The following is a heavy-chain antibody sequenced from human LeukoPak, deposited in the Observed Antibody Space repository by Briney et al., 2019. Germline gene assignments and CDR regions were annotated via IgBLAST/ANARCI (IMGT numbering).Heavy chain of an antibody. CDR3: ARQKILDDNYDSSGYYVDQ. J-gene: IGHJ4*02. D-gene: IGHD3-22*01. CDR1: GGSLTDYF. V-gene: IGHV4-34*01. CDR2: INHSGVT. Sequence: SETLSLTCAIHGGSLTDYFWTWIRQPPGEGLEWIGEINHSGVTHYSPSVRGRVTMSIDTSKNQFSLTLTSVTAADTAVYYCARQKILDDNYDSSGYYVDQWGQGSLVTVSS.